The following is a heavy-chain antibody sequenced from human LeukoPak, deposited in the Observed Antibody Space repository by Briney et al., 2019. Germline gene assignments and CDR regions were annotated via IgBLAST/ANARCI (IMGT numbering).Heavy chain of an antibody. V-gene: IGHV4-4*02. D-gene: IGHD3-10*01. CDR3: ASKTYGSGSYTY. Sequence: PSETLSLTCAVSGGSISSSNWWSWVRQPPGKGLEWMGEIYHSGSTNYNPSLQSRVTISVDKSENQFSLKLSSVTAADTAVYYCASKTYGSGSYTYWGQGTLVTVSS. CDR1: GGSISSSNW. CDR2: IYHSGST. J-gene: IGHJ4*02.